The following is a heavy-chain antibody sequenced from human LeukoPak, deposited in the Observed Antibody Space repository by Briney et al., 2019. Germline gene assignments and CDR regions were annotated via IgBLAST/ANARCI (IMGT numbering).Heavy chain of an antibody. CDR3: ARGLRAGALDI. CDR1: GYTFTGYY. CDR2: INPNSGGT. Sequence: RASVKVSCKASGYTFTGYYMHWVRQAPGQGLEWMGWINPNSGGTNYAQKFQGRVTMTRDTSISTAYMELRRLRYDDTAVHYCARGLRAGALDIWGQGTMVTVSS. J-gene: IGHJ3*02. D-gene: IGHD2-2*01. V-gene: IGHV1-2*02.